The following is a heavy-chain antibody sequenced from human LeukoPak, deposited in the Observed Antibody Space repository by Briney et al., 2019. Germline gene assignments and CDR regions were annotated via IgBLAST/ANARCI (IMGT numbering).Heavy chain of an antibody. Sequence: ASVMVSCKASGVTFSSYAISWVRQAPGQGLEWMGGIIPIFGTANYAQKFQGRVTITTDESTSTAYVELSSVRSEDTAVYYCARGQDILTGYSQGFDPWGQGTLVTVSS. CDR2: IIPIFGTA. D-gene: IGHD3-9*01. V-gene: IGHV1-69*05. CDR3: ARGQDILTGYSQGFDP. CDR1: GVTFSSYA. J-gene: IGHJ5*02.